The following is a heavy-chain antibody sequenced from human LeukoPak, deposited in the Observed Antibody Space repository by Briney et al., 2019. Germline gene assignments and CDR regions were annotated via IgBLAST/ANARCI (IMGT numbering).Heavy chain of an antibody. V-gene: IGHV4-34*01. CDR2: INHSGST. Sequence: SETLSLTCAVYGGSFSGYYWSWIRQPPGKGLEWIGEINHSGSTNYNPSLKSRVTISVDTSKNQFSLKLSSVTAADTAVYYCARVDRSVDAFDIWGQGTMVTVSS. J-gene: IGHJ3*02. CDR1: GGSFSGYY. CDR3: ARVDRSVDAFDI.